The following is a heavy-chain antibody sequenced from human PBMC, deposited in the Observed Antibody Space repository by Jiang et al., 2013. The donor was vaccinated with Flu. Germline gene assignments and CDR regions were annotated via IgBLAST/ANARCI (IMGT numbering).Heavy chain of an antibody. CDR2: ISSSSTTI. CDR3: ALQPIFGVDG. J-gene: IGHJ6*02. V-gene: IGHV3-48*01. CDR1: GFTFSTYA. D-gene: IGHD4-11*01. Sequence: VQLVESGGGLVQPGGSLRLSCVASGFTFSTYALNWVRQAPGKGLEWVSYISSSSTTIFYADSMKGRFTISRDNARNSLHLQMNSLRAEDTAVYYCALQPIFGVDGWGQGTTVTVSS.